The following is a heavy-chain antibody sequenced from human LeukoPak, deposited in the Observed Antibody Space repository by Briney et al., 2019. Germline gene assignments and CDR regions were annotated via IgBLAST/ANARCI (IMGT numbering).Heavy chain of an antibody. V-gene: IGHV3-64*05. CDR3: VYQVQGVVR. CDR1: GFTFSTYV. CDR2: NSGDGSSS. Sequence: GGSLRLSCSACGFTFSTYVMHWLRQPPGRGLRYDSGNSGDGSSSYYADSVKGRFTISRDNFKNTLDVQMTSLSTDDTAVYYCVYQVQGVVRWGQGTLVTVSS. D-gene: IGHD2-2*01. J-gene: IGHJ1*01.